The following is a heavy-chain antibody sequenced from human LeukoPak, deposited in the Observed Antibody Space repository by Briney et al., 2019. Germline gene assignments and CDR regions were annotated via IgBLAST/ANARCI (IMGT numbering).Heavy chain of an antibody. J-gene: IGHJ3*02. CDR1: GGSISSSSYY. CDR3: ARSAYYYDSSGYPGDAFDI. D-gene: IGHD3-22*01. V-gene: IGHV4-39*01. Sequence: SETLSLTCTVSGGSISSSSYYWGWIRQPPGKGLEWIGRIYYSGSTYYNPSLKSRVTISVDTSKNQFSLKLSSVTAADTAVYYCARSAYYYDSSGYPGDAFDIWGQGTMVTVSS. CDR2: IYYSGST.